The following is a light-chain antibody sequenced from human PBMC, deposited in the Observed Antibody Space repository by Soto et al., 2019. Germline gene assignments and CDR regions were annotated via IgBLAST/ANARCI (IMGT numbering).Light chain of an antibody. V-gene: IGKV2-30*01. CDR1: QSLEYSDGRTF. J-gene: IGKJ2*01. CDR2: KVS. Sequence: DVVMTQSPLSLSVTLGQPASISCSSTQSLEYSDGRTFLNWFQQRPGQSPRRLLYKVSNRDSGVTDRFSGSGSGPNFTLKISRVEAEDVGVYFCMQGRYWATFGQGTKLEIK. CDR3: MQGRYWAT.